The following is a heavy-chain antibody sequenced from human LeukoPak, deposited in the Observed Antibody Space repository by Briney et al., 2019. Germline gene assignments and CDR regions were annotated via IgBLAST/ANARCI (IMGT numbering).Heavy chain of an antibody. CDR1: VGTFSSYA. J-gene: IGHJ5*02. CDR2: IIPIFGTA. CDR3: ARALRAPGWFDP. V-gene: IGHV1-69*05. Sequence: ASVKVSCKASVGTFSSYAISWVRQAPGQGLEWMGGIIPIFGTANYAQKFQGRVTITTDESTSTAYMELSSLRSEDTAVYYCARALRAPGWFDPWGQGTLVTVSS. D-gene: IGHD1-14*01.